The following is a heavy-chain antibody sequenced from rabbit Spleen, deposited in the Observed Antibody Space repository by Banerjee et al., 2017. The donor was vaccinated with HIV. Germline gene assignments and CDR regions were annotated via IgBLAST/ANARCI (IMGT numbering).Heavy chain of an antibody. Sequence: QEQLEESGGGLVKPGASLTLTCTASGVSFSFSSYMCWVRQAPGKGLEWIACIEVGSSDFTYFATWAKGRFTISKTSSTTVTLQVASLTAADTATYFCARGSATMTMVITGFYFSLWGPGTLVTVS. CDR1: GVSFSFSSY. V-gene: IGHV1S45*01. D-gene: IGHD2-1*01. J-gene: IGHJ4*01. CDR2: IEVGSSDFT. CDR3: ARGSATMTMVITGFYFSL.